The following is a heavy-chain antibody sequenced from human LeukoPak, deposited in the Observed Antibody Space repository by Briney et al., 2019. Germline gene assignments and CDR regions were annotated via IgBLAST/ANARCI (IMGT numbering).Heavy chain of an antibody. D-gene: IGHD6-13*01. CDR1: GYTFTSYD. CDR3: AREAGYSSSWYLGPDWFDP. Sequence: ASVKVSCKASGYTFTSYDINWVRQATGQGLEWMGWMNPNSGNTGYAQKFQGRVTMTRNTSISTAYMELSSLRSEDTAVYYCAREAGYSSSWYLGPDWFDPWGQGTLVTVSS. V-gene: IGHV1-8*01. J-gene: IGHJ5*02. CDR2: MNPNSGNT.